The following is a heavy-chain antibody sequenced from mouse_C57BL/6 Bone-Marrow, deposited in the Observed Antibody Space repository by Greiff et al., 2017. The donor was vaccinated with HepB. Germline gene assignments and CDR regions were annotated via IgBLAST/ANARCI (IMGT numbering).Heavy chain of an antibody. Sequence: EVKLMESEGGLVQPGSSMKLSCTASGFTFSDYYMAWVRQVPEKGLEWVANINYDGSSTYYLDSLKSRFIISRDNAKNILYLQMSSLKSEDSATYYCASYSYAMDYWGQGTSVTVSS. CDR2: INYDGSST. V-gene: IGHV5-16*01. CDR3: ASYSYAMDY. D-gene: IGHD1-1*01. CDR1: GFTFSDYY. J-gene: IGHJ4*01.